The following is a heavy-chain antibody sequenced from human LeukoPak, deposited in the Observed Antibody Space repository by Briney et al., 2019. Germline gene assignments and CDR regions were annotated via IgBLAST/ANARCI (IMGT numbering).Heavy chain of an antibody. V-gene: IGHV5-51*01. CDR3: ARNYYDTSGYYYFDY. J-gene: IGHJ4*02. Sequence: GESLKISCKGSGYNFTSYWIGWVRQMPGKGPEWMGIIYPGDSETRYNPSLQGQVTISADKSISTAYLQWSSLKASDTAMYYCARNYYDTSGYYYFDYWGQGTLVTVSS. CDR2: IYPGDSET. D-gene: IGHD3-22*01. CDR1: GYNFTSYW.